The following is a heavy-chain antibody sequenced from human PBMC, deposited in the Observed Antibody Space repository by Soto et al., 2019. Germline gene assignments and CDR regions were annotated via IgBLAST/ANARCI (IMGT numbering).Heavy chain of an antibody. D-gene: IGHD3-22*01. CDR2: IYYSGST. J-gene: IGHJ4*02. CDR3: ARDNGREQYYDSSGYWYYFDC. CDR1: GGSISSYY. Sequence: PSETLSLTCTVSGGSISSYYWSWIRQPPGKGLEWIGYIYYSGSTNYNPSLKSRVTISVDTSKNQFSLKLSSVTAADTAVYYCARDNGREQYYDSSGYWYYFDCWGQGTLVTV. V-gene: IGHV4-59*01.